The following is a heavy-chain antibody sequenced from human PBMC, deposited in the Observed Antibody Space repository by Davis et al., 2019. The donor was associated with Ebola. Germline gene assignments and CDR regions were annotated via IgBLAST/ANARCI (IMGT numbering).Heavy chain of an antibody. J-gene: IGHJ4*02. CDR2: IRFDGSEK. Sequence: PGGSLRLSCSASGLTFSTFGMFWVRQAPGKGLEWVAFIRFDGSEKYYADSVKGRFTISRDNSKATLDLQMNSLRAEDTAVYYCAKGDNSGWYGVDYWGQGTLVTVSS. D-gene: IGHD6-19*01. CDR3: AKGDNSGWYGVDY. V-gene: IGHV3-30*02. CDR1: GLTFSTFG.